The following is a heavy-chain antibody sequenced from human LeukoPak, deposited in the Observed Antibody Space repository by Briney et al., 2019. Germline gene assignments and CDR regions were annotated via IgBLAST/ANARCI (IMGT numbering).Heavy chain of an antibody. CDR3: ARGAPELRCFDI. J-gene: IGHJ3*02. V-gene: IGHV4-4*07. CDR2: IYTSGST. D-gene: IGHD4-17*01. CDR1: GGSISGYY. Sequence: SETLSLTCTVSGGSISGYYWSWIRQPAGKGLEWIGRIYTSGSTNYNPSLKSRVTMSVDTSKNQFSLKLSSVTAADTAVYYCARGAPELRCFDIWGQGTMVTVSS.